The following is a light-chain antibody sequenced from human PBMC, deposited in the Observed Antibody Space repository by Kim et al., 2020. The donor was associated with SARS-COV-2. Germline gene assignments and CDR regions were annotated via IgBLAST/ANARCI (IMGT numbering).Light chain of an antibody. CDR3: QKYDSGPYT. V-gene: IGKV1-27*01. J-gene: IGKJ2*01. Sequence: ISDYLAWYQKKPGKVPKLLIYGASTLQPGVPSRFSGTGSETYFTLTINTLQPEDVATYYCQKYDSGPYTFGQGTKLEI. CDR2: GAS. CDR1: ISDY.